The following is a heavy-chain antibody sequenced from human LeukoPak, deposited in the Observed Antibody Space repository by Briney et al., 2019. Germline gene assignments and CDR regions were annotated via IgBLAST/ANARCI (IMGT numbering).Heavy chain of an antibody. CDR1: GFTFDDYA. CDR2: ISWNSGSI. CDR3: AKDMGIAVAGASEGFDP. Sequence: PGRSLRLSCAASGFTFDDYAMHWVRQAPGKGLECVSGISWNSGSIGYADSVKGRFTISRDNAKNSLYLQMNSLRAEDTALYYCAKDMGIAVAGASEGFDPWGQGTLVTVSS. V-gene: IGHV3-9*01. D-gene: IGHD6-19*01. J-gene: IGHJ5*02.